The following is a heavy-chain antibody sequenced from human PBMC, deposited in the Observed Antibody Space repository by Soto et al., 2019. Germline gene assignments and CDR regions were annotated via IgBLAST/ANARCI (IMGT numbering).Heavy chain of an antibody. D-gene: IGHD6-19*01. V-gene: IGHV3-64*01. CDR1: GFTFSGYS. CDR2: INTNGVNT. J-gene: IGHJ4*02. Sequence: EVQLVESGGGLVQPGGSLRLSCAASGFTFSGYSMFWVRQAPGKGLEYVSAINTNGVNTFYAKSVKGRFTISRDNSKNTMYLQMCSPRAEDMAVYYCARGRVEDSSGWATYFDYWGQGTLVTVSS. CDR3: ARGRVEDSSGWATYFDY.